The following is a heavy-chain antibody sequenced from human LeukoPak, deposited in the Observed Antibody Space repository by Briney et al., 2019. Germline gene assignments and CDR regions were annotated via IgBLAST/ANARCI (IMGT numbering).Heavy chain of an antibody. CDR1: GFTVSSNY. J-gene: IGHJ4*02. Sequence: GGSLRLSCAASGFTVSSNYMSWVRQAPGKGLEWVSILYRGGAIFYGDSVGGRFTISRDDSRNALYLQMDSLRADDTAVYYCARFPMADYWGQGILVTVSS. V-gene: IGHV3-53*01. D-gene: IGHD3-10*01. CDR2: LYRGGAI. CDR3: ARFPMADY.